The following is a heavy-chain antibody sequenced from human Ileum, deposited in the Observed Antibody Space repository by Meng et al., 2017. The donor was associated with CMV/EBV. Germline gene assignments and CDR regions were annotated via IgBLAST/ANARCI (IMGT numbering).Heavy chain of an antibody. D-gene: IGHD4-17*01. CDR2: ITGSGDII. CDR3: ARGNYGFDY. V-gene: IGHV3-11*01. Sequence: LRLACAASGFPFGAYYMTWVRQAPGKGLEWVSYITGSGDIIYYADSVKGRFTISRDNAKSSLYLEINSLRAEDTAVYYCARGNYGFDYWGQGTLVTV. CDR1: GFPFGAYY. J-gene: IGHJ4*02.